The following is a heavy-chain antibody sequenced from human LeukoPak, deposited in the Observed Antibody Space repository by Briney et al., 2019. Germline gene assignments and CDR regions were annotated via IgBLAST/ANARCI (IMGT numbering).Heavy chain of an antibody. V-gene: IGHV4-34*01. D-gene: IGHD3-3*01. CDR1: GGSFSGYY. CDR2: INHSGST. CDR3: ARVRGLDFWSGYYAH. J-gene: IGHJ4*02. Sequence: SETPSLTCAVYGGSFSGYYWSWIRQPPGKGLEWIGEINHSGSTNYNPSLKSRVTISVDTSKNQFSLKLSSVTAADTAVYYCARVRGLDFWSGYYAHWGQGTLVTVSS.